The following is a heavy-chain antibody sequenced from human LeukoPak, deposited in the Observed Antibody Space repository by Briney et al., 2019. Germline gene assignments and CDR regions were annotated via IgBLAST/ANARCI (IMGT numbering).Heavy chain of an antibody. J-gene: IGHJ2*01. CDR1: GGSISSYY. CDR2: IYYSGST. D-gene: IGHD3-9*01. CDR3: ARGVGYYDILTGYPYWYFDL. V-gene: IGHV4-59*01. Sequence: SETLSLTCTVSGGSISSYYWSWIRQPPGKGLEWIGYIYYSGSTNYNPSLKSRVTISVDTSKNQFSLKLSSVTAADTAVYYCARGVGYYDILTGYPYWYFDLWGRGTLVTVSS.